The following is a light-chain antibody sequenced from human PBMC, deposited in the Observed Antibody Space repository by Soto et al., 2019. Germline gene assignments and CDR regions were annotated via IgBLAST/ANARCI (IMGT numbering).Light chain of an antibody. CDR2: DAS. V-gene: IGKV3-11*01. CDR1: QSVSSY. J-gene: IGKJ2*01. Sequence: VLTQSPGTLSLSPGERATLSCRASQSVSSYLAWYQQKPGQAPRLLIYDASNRATGIPARFSGSGSGTDFTLTISSLEPEDFAVYYCQQRSNWPYTFGQGTKLEIK. CDR3: QQRSNWPYT.